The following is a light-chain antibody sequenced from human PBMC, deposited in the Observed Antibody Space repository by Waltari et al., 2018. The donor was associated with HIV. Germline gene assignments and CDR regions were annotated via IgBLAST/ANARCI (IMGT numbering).Light chain of an antibody. Sequence: QSALTQPASVSGSPGQSITISCPGTSSDVGGYNYVSWYQQHPGKAPQLMIYDVSNRPSGVSYRFSGSKSGNTASLTISGLQAEDEADYYCSSYTTSSTWVFGGGTKLTVL. CDR1: SSDVGGYNY. CDR3: SSYTTSSTWV. CDR2: DVS. V-gene: IGLV2-14*01. J-gene: IGLJ3*02.